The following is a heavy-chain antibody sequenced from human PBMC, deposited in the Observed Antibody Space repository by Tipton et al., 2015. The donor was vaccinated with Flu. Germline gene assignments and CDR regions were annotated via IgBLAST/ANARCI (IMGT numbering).Heavy chain of an antibody. CDR3: ARGEVGATQRLVGY. CDR2: INHVGST. Sequence: AGLVKPSETLSLTCAVYGGSFNDYYWNWIRQPPGKGLEWIGEINHVGSTNYNPSLKSRVTISVDTSKNQFSLKLSSVTAADTALYYCARGEVGATQRLVGYWGQGTLVTVSS. J-gene: IGHJ4*02. V-gene: IGHV4-34*01. CDR1: GGSFNDYY. D-gene: IGHD1-26*01.